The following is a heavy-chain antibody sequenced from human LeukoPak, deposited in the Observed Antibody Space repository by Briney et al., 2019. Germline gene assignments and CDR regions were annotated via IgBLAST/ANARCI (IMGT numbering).Heavy chain of an antibody. J-gene: IGHJ6*02. D-gene: IGHD3-3*01. CDR3: ARERGYYGPEYYYGMDV. CDR2: MSGSGGT. CDR1: GGSIGSANYY. Sequence: SQTLSLTCTVSGGSIGSANYYWTWIRQSAGKGLEWIGRMSGSGGTTYNPSLKSRVTILVDMSNNQFSLRLNSVTAADTAVYFCARERGYYGPEYYYGMDVWGQGTTVTVSS. V-gene: IGHV4-61*02.